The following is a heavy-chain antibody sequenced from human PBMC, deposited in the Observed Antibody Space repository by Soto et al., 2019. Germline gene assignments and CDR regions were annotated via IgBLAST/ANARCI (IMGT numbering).Heavy chain of an antibody. J-gene: IGHJ3*02. CDR3: ARVFRRAMHAFDI. D-gene: IGHD2-2*01. Sequence: PSETLSLTCTVSGGSISSYYWSWIRQPPGKGLEWIGYIYNSGSTNYNPSLKSRVTISVDTSKNQFSLKLSSVTAADTAVYYGARVFRRAMHAFDIWGQGTMVTVSS. CDR1: GGSISSYY. V-gene: IGHV4-59*01. CDR2: IYNSGST.